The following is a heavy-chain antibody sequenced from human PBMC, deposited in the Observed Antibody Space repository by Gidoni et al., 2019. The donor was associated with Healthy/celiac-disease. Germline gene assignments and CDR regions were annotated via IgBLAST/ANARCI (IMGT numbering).Heavy chain of an antibody. CDR3: ARGQFLYYGSGSYGDDAFDI. CDR1: GYTCTSYD. Sequence: QVQLVQSGAEVKKPGASAKVSCKASGYTCTSYDSNWVRQATGQGLEWMGWMNPNSGNTGYAQKFQGRVTMTRNTSISTAYMELSSLRSEDTAVYYCARGQFLYYGSGSYGDDAFDIWGQGTMVTVSS. V-gene: IGHV1-8*01. CDR2: MNPNSGNT. D-gene: IGHD3-10*01. J-gene: IGHJ3*02.